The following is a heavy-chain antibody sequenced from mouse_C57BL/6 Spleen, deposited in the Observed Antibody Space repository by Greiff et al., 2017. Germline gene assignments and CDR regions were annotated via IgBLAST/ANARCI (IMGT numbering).Heavy chain of an antibody. D-gene: IGHD2-5*01. CDR1: GYAFTNYL. Sequence: VKLMESGAELVRPGTSVKVSCKASGYAFTNYLIEWVKQRPGQGLEWIGVINPGSGGTNYNEKFKGKATLTADKSSSTAYMQLSSLTSEDSAVYFCARNSNYAFAYWGQGTLVTVSA. V-gene: IGHV1-54*01. J-gene: IGHJ3*01. CDR3: ARNSNYAFAY. CDR2: INPGSGGT.